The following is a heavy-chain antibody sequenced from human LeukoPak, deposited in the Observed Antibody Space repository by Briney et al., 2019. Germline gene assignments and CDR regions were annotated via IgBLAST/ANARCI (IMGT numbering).Heavy chain of an antibody. CDR1: GYTFTSYD. V-gene: IGHV1-8*01. D-gene: IGHD3-3*01. CDR3: ARGGQDDFWSGFLWFDP. Sequence: ASVKVSCKASGYTFTSYDINWVRQATGQGLEWMGWMNPNSGNTGYAQKFQGRVTMTRNTSISTAYMELSSLRSEDTAVCYCARGGQDDFWSGFLWFDPWGQGTLVTVSS. J-gene: IGHJ5*02. CDR2: MNPNSGNT.